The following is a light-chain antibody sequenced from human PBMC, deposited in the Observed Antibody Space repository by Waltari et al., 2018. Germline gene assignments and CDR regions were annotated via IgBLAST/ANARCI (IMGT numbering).Light chain of an antibody. CDR1: QSVSRT. J-gene: IGKJ1*01. CDR3: QKYATLTAT. V-gene: IGKV3-20*01. CDR2: DAS. Sequence: EIVLTQSPGTLSLSPGERATLSCRDSQSVSRTLAWDQQKPGQAPRLLIYDASGRAAVIPERFSGSGSRTDFSLTSSRLEPEDFGVYYCQKYATLTATFGQGTKVEI.